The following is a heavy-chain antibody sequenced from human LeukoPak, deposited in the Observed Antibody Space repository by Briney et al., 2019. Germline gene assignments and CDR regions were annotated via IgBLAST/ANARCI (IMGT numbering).Heavy chain of an antibody. V-gene: IGHV1-69-2*01. J-gene: IGHJ6*03. Sequence: GATVKISCKAFGYTFTDYYMHWVQQAPGKGLEWMGRVDPEDGETIYAEKFQGRVTITADTSTDTAYMELSSLRSEDTAVYYCATDPGGYYYYYYMDVWGKGTTVTVSS. CDR3: ATDPGGYYYYYYMDV. CDR1: GYTFTDYY. D-gene: IGHD3-16*01. CDR2: VDPEDGET.